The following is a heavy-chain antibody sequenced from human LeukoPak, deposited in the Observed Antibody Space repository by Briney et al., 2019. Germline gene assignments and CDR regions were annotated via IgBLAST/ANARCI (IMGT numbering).Heavy chain of an antibody. CDR3: ARRTRSFSYTYGDAYYYYFMDV. V-gene: IGHV4-59*01. J-gene: IGHJ6*03. CDR1: GGSSRSDA. CDR2: ISYSGST. Sequence: SETLSHTCTVSGGSSRSDAWSCIGQPPGQGLERIGYISYSGSTNYNPSLKSLNTISLDPSKSQISLKLRSVPAADKAVYYCARRTRSFSYTYGDAYYYYFMDVWGTGNTVIVS. D-gene: IGHD2-21*02.